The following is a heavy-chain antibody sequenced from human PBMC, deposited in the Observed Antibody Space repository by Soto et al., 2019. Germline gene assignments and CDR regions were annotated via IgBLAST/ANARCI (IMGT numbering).Heavy chain of an antibody. CDR3: ARLRTKAMDV. V-gene: IGHV1-69*01. J-gene: IGHJ6*02. CDR2: IIPLFGTA. D-gene: IGHD2-2*01. Sequence: QVQLVQSGAEVRKPGSSVRVSCKASGGTCDAYTITWVRQAPGQGLEWMGGIIPLFGTANYAQKFQGRVTITADESTTTAHMELSSLRSEDTAVSFCARLRTKAMDVWGQGTTVTISS. CDR1: GGTCDAYT.